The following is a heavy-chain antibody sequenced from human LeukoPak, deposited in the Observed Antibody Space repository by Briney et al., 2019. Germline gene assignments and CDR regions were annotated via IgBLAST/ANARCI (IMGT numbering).Heavy chain of an antibody. CDR1: GFIFSNYA. CDR3: VGDWFDS. Sequence: GGSLRLSCAPSGFIFSNYAMSCVREAPGEGLEWVSVIGGSVVNKFYAESVRGRFTVSRDNSKSTLYLQMNDLRAEDTAAYYCVGDWFDSWGQGTLVTVSS. V-gene: IGHV3-23*01. CDR2: IGGSVVNK. J-gene: IGHJ5*01.